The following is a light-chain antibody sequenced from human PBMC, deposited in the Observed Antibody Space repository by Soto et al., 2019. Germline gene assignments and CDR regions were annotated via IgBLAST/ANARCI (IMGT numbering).Light chain of an antibody. V-gene: IGKV3-15*01. CDR3: QQYNNWPPVT. Sequence: EIVMTQSPDTLSVFPGDRATLSCRASQSVSRNLAWYQQKPGQAPRLLIYGASTRAIGIPARFSASGSGTEFTLTISSLQSEDFALYYCQQYNNWPPVTFGGGTKVEIK. CDR1: QSVSRN. J-gene: IGKJ4*01. CDR2: GAS.